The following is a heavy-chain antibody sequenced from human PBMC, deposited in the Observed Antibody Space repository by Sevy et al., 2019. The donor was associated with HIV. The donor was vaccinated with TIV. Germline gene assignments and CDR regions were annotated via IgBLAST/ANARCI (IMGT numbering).Heavy chain of an antibody. CDR2: IYSDGRST. CDR3: ASPYNSGYKYTFAY. CDR1: GFTFSSYW. D-gene: IGHD6-19*01. Sequence: GGSLRLSCVASGFTFSSYWMHWVRQAPGKGLVWVSGIYSDGRSTNYADSVKGRFSISRDNAKNTVSLQMNSLRAEDTAVYYCASPYNSGYKYTFAYWGQGTLVTVSS. V-gene: IGHV3-74*01. J-gene: IGHJ4*02.